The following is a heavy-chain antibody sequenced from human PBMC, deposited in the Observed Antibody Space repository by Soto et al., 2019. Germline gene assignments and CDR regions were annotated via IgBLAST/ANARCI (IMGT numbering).Heavy chain of an antibody. D-gene: IGHD3-22*01. Sequence: QVQLVQSGAEVKKPGSSVKVSCKASGGTFSSYAISWVRQAPGQGLEWMGGIIPIFGTANYAQKFQGRVTITADESTSTAYMELSSLRSEDKAVYYCARVSDYYDSSGYYYYDYWGQGTLVTVSS. J-gene: IGHJ4*02. V-gene: IGHV1-69*01. CDR3: ARVSDYYDSSGYYYYDY. CDR2: IIPIFGTA. CDR1: GGTFSSYA.